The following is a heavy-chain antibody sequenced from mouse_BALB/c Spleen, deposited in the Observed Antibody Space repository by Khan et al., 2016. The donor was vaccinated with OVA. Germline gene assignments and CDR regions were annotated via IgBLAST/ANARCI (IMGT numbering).Heavy chain of an antibody. CDR1: GYNFTDYS. CDR3: ASGLKYGNFDY. CDR2: INTETGEP. D-gene: IGHD2-10*02. Sequence: QIQLVQSGPELKKPGETVKISCKASGYNFTDYSMHWVKQAPGKGLKWMGWINTETGEPTYADDFKGRFAFSLETSASTAYLQINNLKNEDTATYFCASGLKYGNFDYWGQGTTLTVSS. V-gene: IGHV9-2-1*01. J-gene: IGHJ2*01.